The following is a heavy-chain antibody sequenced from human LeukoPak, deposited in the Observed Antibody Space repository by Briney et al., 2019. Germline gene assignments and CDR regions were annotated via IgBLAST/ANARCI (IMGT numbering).Heavy chain of an antibody. J-gene: IGHJ5*02. CDR2: IIPIFGTA. CDR3: AATPYCSSTSCYALAYNWFDP. CDR1: GGTLSSYA. D-gene: IGHD2-2*01. V-gene: IGHV1-69*13. Sequence: GASVKVSCKASGGTLSSYAISWVRQARGQGLEWMGGIIPIFGTANYAQKFQGRVTITADESTSTAYMELSSLRSEDTAVYYCAATPYCSSTSCYALAYNWFDPWGQGTLVTVSS.